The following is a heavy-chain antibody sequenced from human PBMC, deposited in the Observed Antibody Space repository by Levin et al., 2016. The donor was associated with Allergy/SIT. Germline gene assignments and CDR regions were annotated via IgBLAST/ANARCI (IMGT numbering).Heavy chain of an antibody. CDR2: IYSGGST. CDR3: AREVVAVAGMPNDAFDI. Sequence: VRQAPGKGLEWVSVIYSGGSTYYADSVKGRFTISRDNSKNTLYLQMNSLRAEDTAVYYCAREVVAVAGMPNDAFDIWGQGTMVTVSS. V-gene: IGHV3-53*01. D-gene: IGHD6-19*01. J-gene: IGHJ3*02.